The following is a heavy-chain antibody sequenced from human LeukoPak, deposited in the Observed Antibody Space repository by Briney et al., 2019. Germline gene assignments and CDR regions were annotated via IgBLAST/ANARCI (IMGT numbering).Heavy chain of an antibody. Sequence: PGGSLRLSCAASGFTFSSYGMHWVRQAPGKGLEWVAVIWYDGSNKYYADSVKGRFTISRDNSKNTLYLQMNSLRAEDTAVYYCARIGSTRDYYYYGMDVWGQGTTVTVSS. CDR1: GFTFSSYG. D-gene: IGHD2-2*01. V-gene: IGHV3-33*01. CDR3: ARIGSTRDYYYYGMDV. J-gene: IGHJ6*02. CDR2: IWYDGSNK.